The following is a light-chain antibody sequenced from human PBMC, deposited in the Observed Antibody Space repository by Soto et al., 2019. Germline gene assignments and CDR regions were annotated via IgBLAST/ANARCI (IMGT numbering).Light chain of an antibody. CDR3: GSWDSSLTYV. CDR2: DNN. V-gene: IGLV1-51*01. CDR1: ISNIGNNF. Sequence: QSVLTHPPSVAAAPGQKVTISCSGSISNIGNNFVTWYQQLPGTAPKLLIYDNNKRPSGIPDRFSGSQSGTSATLGITGLQTGDEAVYYCGSWDSSLTYVFGTGTKVTVL. J-gene: IGLJ1*01.